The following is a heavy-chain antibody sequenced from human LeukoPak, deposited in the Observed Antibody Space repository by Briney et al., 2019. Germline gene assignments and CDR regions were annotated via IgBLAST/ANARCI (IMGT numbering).Heavy chain of an antibody. J-gene: IGHJ3*02. Sequence: GESLNISCKCSGYSFSSYWIAWGRQLPGKGQEWMGIIYPGDSYTTYSPSFQGQVTISANKSISTAYLQWRSLKASDTAMYYCARRSGSDALDIWGQGTMVTVSS. D-gene: IGHD3-10*01. CDR3: ARRSGSDALDI. V-gene: IGHV5-51*01. CDR2: IYPGDSYT. CDR1: GYSFSSYW.